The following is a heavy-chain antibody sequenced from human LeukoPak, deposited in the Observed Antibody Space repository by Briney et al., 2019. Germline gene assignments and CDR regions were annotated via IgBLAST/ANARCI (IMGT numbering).Heavy chain of an antibody. D-gene: IGHD3-10*01. Sequence: SGTLSLTCSVSGASISPYYWNWIRQPAGKGLEWIGRLYPSGSSDYNPSLRSRVSISVGTSNNQFSLRVTSVTAADTAIYYCARDLSGSLYFDYWGQGILVTVSA. J-gene: IGHJ4*02. CDR2: LYPSGSS. CDR3: ARDLSGSLYFDY. CDR1: GASISPYY. V-gene: IGHV4-4*07.